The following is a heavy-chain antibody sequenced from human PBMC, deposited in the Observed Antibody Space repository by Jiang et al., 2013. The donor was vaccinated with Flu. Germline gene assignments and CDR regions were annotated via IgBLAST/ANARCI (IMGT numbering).Heavy chain of an antibody. CDR3: ARLDWSSGSFDY. D-gene: IGHD3-22*01. CDR2: IYYSGST. CDR1: GGSISSSGYY. Sequence: SLTCTVSGGSISSSGYYWGWIRQPPGKGLEWIGSIYYSGSTYYNPSLKSRVTISVDTSKNQFSLKLSSVTAADTAVYYCARLDWSSGSFDYWGQGTLVTVSS. V-gene: IGHV4-39*01. J-gene: IGHJ4*02.